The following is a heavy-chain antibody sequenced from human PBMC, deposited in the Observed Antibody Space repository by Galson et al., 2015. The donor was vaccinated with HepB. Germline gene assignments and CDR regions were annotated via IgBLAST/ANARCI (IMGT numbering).Heavy chain of an antibody. CDR2: ISGSGGST. CDR1: GFTFSSYA. CDR3: AKGRDWGRENYYYYMDV. Sequence: SLRLSCAASGFTFSSYAMSWVRQAPGKGLEWVSAISGSGGSTYYADSVKGRFTISRDNSKNTLYLQMNSLRAEDTAVYYCAKGRDWGRENYYYYMDVWGKGTTVTVSS. V-gene: IGHV3-23*01. J-gene: IGHJ6*03. D-gene: IGHD7-27*01.